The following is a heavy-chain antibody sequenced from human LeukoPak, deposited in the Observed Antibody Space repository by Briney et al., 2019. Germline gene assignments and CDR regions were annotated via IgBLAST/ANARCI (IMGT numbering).Heavy chain of an antibody. J-gene: IGHJ4*02. V-gene: IGHV4-39*07. CDR1: GGSISSSSYY. D-gene: IGHD6-13*01. CDR3: AKLYSSSWSFSVDY. Sequence: SETLSLTCTVSGGSISSSSYYWGWIRQPPGKGLEWIGSIYYSGSTYYNPSLKSRVTISVDTSKNQFSLKLSSVTAEDTAVYYCAKLYSSSWSFSVDYWGQGTLVTVSS. CDR2: IYYSGST.